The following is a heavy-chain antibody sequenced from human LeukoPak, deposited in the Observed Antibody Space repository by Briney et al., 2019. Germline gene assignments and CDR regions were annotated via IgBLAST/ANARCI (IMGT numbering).Heavy chain of an antibody. D-gene: IGHD1-1*01. CDR3: ARYKHHSYFDY. J-gene: IGHJ4*01. CDR2: ISVYVGNT. V-gene: IGHV1-18*01. CDR1: GYIFTTYH. Sequence: ASVKVSCKISGYIFTTYHITWVRQAPGQGLEWMGWISVYVGNTISALRLQARVIMTADTSTRTAYMELRSLRADDTAVYYCARYKHHSYFDYWGRGTHVTVSS.